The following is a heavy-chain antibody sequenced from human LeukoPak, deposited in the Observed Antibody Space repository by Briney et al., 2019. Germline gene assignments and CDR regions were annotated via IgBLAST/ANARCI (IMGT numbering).Heavy chain of an antibody. Sequence: ASVKVSCKASGYTFTSYDINWVQQATGQGLEWMGWMNPNSGNTGYAQKFQGRVTMTRNTSISTAYMELSSLRSEDTAVYYCARGYYYDSSGYLNAFDIWGQGTMVTVSS. J-gene: IGHJ3*02. V-gene: IGHV1-8*01. CDR1: GYTFTSYD. CDR2: MNPNSGNT. CDR3: ARGYYYDSSGYLNAFDI. D-gene: IGHD3-22*01.